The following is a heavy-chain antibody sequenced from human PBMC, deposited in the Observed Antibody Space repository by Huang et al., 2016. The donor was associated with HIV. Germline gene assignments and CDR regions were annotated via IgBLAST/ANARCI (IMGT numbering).Heavy chain of an antibody. Sequence: EVHLVESGGGLVQPGRSLRLACTASGFMFGDYTMGWLRKAPGKGLEWVGLMRSKDYGAKTEYTASVKGKCTISRDDSKTIVYLKMNSLKSEDTAVYFCEGGGYYDENYSYYMDVWGKGTAVTVTS. CDR1: GFMFGDYT. J-gene: IGHJ6*03. D-gene: IGHD1-26*01. V-gene: IGHV3-49*01. CDR3: EGGGYYDENYSYYMDV. CDR2: MRSKDYGAKT.